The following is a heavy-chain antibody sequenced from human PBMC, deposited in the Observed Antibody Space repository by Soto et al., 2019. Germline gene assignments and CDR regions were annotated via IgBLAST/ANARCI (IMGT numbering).Heavy chain of an antibody. D-gene: IGHD3-3*01. CDR3: ARSVSYYDFWSDYFEDYYYYMDV. CDR2: IYYSGST. CDR1: GGSISSYY. V-gene: IGHV4-59*08. Sequence: SETLSLTCTVSGGSISSYYWSWIRQPPGKGLEWIGYIYYSGSTNYNPSLKSRVTISVDTSKNQFSLKLSSVTAADTAVYYCARSVSYYDFWSDYFEDYYYYMDVWGKGTTVTVSS. J-gene: IGHJ6*03.